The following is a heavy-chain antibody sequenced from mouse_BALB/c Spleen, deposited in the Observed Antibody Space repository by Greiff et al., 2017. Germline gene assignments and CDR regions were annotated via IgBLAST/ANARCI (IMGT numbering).Heavy chain of an antibody. D-gene: IGHD2-3*01. Sequence: QVQLQQPGAELVKPGASVKLSCKASGYTFTSYWMHWVKQRPGQGLEWIGEIDPSDSYTNYNQKFKGKATLTVDKSSSTAYMQLSSPTSEDSAVYYCTRDPHDGYYVGFAYWGQGTLVTVSA. CDR1: GYTFTSYW. CDR2: IDPSDSYT. V-gene: IGHV1-69*02. J-gene: IGHJ3*01. CDR3: TRDPHDGYYVGFAY.